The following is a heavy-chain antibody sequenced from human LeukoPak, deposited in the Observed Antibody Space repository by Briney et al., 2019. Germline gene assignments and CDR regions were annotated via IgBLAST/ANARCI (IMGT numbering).Heavy chain of an antibody. CDR3: TRDFDFSSAI. CDR1: GFTFSSYG. J-gene: IGHJ4*02. Sequence: GGSLRLSCAASGFTFSSYGMHWVRQAPGKGLEWVAVISYDGSNKYYADSVKGRFTISRDNSKNTLYLQMNSLRAEDTAVYYCTRDFDFSSAIWGQGTLVTVSS. V-gene: IGHV3-30*03. D-gene: IGHD3-3*01. CDR2: ISYDGSNK.